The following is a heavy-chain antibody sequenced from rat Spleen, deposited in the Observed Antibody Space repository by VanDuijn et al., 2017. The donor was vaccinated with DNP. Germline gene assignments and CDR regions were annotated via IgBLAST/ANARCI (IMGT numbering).Heavy chain of an antibody. CDR1: GFSVTSYG. Sequence: QVQLKESGPGLVQPSQTLSLTCTVSGFSVTSYGVSWVRQFPGKGLEWIAAISSGGSTYYNSVFKSRLSISRDTSKSQVFLKMNSLQTEDTAIYFCSRDPLYNSGALDAWGQGISVTVSS. CDR3: SRDPLYNSGALDA. D-gene: IGHD4-3*01. V-gene: IGHV2S8*01. CDR2: ISSGGST. J-gene: IGHJ4*01.